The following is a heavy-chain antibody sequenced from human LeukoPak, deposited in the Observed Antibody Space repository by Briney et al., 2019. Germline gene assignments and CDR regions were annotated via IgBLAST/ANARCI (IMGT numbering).Heavy chain of an antibody. CDR3: AREVASAGPGQDY. J-gene: IGHJ4*02. D-gene: IGHD6-13*01. CDR1: GGSFSGYY. Sequence: SETLSLTCAVYGGSFSGYYWSWIRQPPGKGLEWIGEINHSGSTNYNPSLKSRVTISVDTPKNQFSLKLSSVTAADTAVYYCAREVASAGPGQDYWGQGTLVTVSS. V-gene: IGHV4-34*01. CDR2: INHSGST.